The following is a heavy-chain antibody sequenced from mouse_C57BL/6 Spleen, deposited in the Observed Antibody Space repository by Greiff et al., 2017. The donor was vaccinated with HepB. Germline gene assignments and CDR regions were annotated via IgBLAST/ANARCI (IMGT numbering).Heavy chain of an antibody. CDR2: INPSSGYT. Sequence: VQLQQSGAELARPGASVKMSCKASGYTFTSYTMHWVKQRPGEGMVWIGYINPSSGYTKYNQKFKDKATLTADKSSSTAYMQLSSLTSEDYAVYYCARYDSYAMDYWGPGTSVTVSS. J-gene: IGHJ4*01. CDR3: ARYDSYAMDY. CDR1: GYTFTSYT. V-gene: IGHV1-4*01.